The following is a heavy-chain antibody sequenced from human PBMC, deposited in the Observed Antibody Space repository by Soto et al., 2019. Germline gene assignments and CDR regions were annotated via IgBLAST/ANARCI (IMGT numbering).Heavy chain of an antibody. Sequence: ETLRLSCAASGFTFSIYAMNWVRQAPGTGLEWVSAISDSGGSTYYADSVKGRFTISRDNSLNTLYLQMNSLRAEDTAVYFCANQGSGVVPNYGMDVSGEATTVTVSS. V-gene: IGHV3-23*01. J-gene: IGHJ6*04. D-gene: IGHD3-3*01. CDR2: ISDSGGST. CDR1: GFTFSIYA. CDR3: ANQGSGVVPNYGMDV.